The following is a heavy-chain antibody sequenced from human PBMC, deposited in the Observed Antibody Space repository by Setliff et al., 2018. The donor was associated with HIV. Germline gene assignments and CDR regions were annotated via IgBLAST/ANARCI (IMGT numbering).Heavy chain of an antibody. CDR3: ARESFRGRSFDY. CDR2: ISYDGSNK. CDR1: GFTFSSYA. J-gene: IGHJ4*02. Sequence: LRLSCAASGFTFSSYAMHWVRQAPGKGLEWVAVISYDGSNKYYADSVKGRFTISRDNSKNTLYLQMNSLRAEDTAVYYCARESFRGRSFDYWGQGTLVTVSS. D-gene: IGHD3-10*01. V-gene: IGHV3-30-3*01.